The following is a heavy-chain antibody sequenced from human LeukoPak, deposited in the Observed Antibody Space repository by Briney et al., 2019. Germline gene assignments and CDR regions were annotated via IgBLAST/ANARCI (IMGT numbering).Heavy chain of an antibody. D-gene: IGHD7-27*01. V-gene: IGHV4-59*08. J-gene: IGHJ3*02. CDR1: GGSISSYY. CDR2: IYYSGST. CDR3: ARTGASDAFDI. Sequence: PSETLSLTCTVSGGSISSYYWSWIRQPPGKGLEWIGYIYYSGSTNYNPSLKSRVTISVDTSKNQSSLKLSSVTAADTAVYYCARTGASDAFDIWGQGTMVTVSS.